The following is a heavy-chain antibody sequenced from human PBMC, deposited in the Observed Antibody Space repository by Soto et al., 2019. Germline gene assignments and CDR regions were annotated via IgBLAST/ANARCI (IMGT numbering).Heavy chain of an antibody. CDR3: GKDRGSGGYTNWSFEV. CDR1: GFTFSNYA. J-gene: IGHJ2*01. CDR2: IHGSGDYT. D-gene: IGHD1-26*01. V-gene: IGHV3-23*01. Sequence: EVQVLESGGGLVQPGGSLRLSCAASGFTFSNYAMSWVRQAPGKGLEWVSTIHGSGDYTHYTDSVKGRFTISRYNSRNTLYLQRNSLRAEDTAVYYCGKDRGSGGYTNWSFEVWGRGTLVTVSS.